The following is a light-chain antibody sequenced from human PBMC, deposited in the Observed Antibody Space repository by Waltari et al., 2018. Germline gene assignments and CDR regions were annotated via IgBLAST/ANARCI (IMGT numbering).Light chain of an antibody. CDR3: QQSFSSPWT. CDR1: QNIRTQ. J-gene: IGKJ1*01. V-gene: IGKV1-39*01. CDR2: AAS. Sequence: DIQMTQSPSSLSASLGDTVTLTCRASQNIRTQLNWYKQKPPTGPKLLIYAASTLQRGVPSRFSGSASGTEFTLTVTNLQPDDFAIYFCQQSFSSPWTFGQGTRV.